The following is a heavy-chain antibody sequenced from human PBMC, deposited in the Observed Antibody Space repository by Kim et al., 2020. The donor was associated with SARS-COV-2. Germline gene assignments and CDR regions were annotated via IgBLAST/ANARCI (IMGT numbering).Heavy chain of an antibody. Sequence: YNPALKSGVTMSIGACKIQFDLKLSSVSAADTAVYYCARPGRGYSYGIDYWGQGTLVTVSS. CDR3: ARPGRGYSYGIDY. V-gene: IGHV4-39*01. D-gene: IGHD5-18*01. J-gene: IGHJ4*02.